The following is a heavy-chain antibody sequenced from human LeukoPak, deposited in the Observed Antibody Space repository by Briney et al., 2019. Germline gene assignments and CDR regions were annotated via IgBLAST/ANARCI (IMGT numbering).Heavy chain of an antibody. J-gene: IGHJ4*02. D-gene: IGHD4-17*01. Sequence: GGSLRLSCAASGFTFSTYALSWVRQAPGKGLEWVSAISNSGGSTYYADSVKGRFTISRDNSKNTLYLQMNTLRAEDTAVYYCAKTGDYGPHYFDYWGQGPLVTVSS. CDR2: ISNSGGST. CDR3: AKTGDYGPHYFDY. V-gene: IGHV3-23*01. CDR1: GFTFSTYA.